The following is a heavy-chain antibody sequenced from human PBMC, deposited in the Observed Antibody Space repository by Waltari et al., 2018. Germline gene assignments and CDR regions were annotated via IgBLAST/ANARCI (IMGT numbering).Heavy chain of an antibody. CDR2: ISSSASTI. V-gene: IGHV3-48*03. Sequence: EVQLVESGGGLVQPGGSLRLSCAASGFTFSSYEMNWVRQAPGKGLEWVSYISSSASTIYYADSVKGRFTISRDNAKNSLYLQMNSLRAEDTAVYYCARAADSSGWYPTDYWVQGTLVTVSS. D-gene: IGHD6-19*01. CDR3: ARAADSSGWYPTDY. CDR1: GFTFSSYE. J-gene: IGHJ4*02.